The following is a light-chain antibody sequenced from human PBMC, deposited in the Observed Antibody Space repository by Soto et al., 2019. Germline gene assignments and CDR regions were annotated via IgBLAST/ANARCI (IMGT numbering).Light chain of an antibody. J-gene: IGKJ1*01. CDR2: LGS. Sequence: EIVLTQSPLSLPVTPGEPASISCRSSQSLLHSNGYNYLDWYLQKPGQSPQLLIYLGSNRASGVPDRFRGSGSGTDFTLKISRVKAEDVGVHYCMQALQTHRTLAQGTKVDIK. V-gene: IGKV2-28*01. CDR3: MQALQTHRT. CDR1: QSLLHSNGYNY.